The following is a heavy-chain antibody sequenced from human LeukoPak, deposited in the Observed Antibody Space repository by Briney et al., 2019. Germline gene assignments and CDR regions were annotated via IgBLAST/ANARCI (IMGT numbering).Heavy chain of an antibody. J-gene: IGHJ6*04. D-gene: IGHD2-2*01. CDR3: ARPRYCSSTSCYWGYYGIDV. CDR1: GGTFSSYA. CDR2: IIPIFGTA. V-gene: IGHV1-69*13. Sequence: GASVKVSSKASGGTFSSYAISWVRQAPGQGLEWMGGIIPIFGTANYAQKFQGRVTITADESTSTAYMELSSLRSEDTAVYYCARPRYCSSTSCYWGYYGIDVWGKGTTVTVSS.